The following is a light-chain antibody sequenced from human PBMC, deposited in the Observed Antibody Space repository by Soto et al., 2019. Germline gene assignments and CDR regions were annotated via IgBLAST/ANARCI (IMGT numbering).Light chain of an antibody. J-gene: IGKJ2*01. V-gene: IGKV3-15*01. CDR3: QQYNNWPPMST. CDR1: QNVGRN. CDR2: GTS. Sequence: EIVMTQSPDTLSVSPGERATLSCRASQNVGRNVAWDPPRPGQAPRLLIHGTSTRAADIPARFSGSVSGKELTLTINSLQPEDFVIYYCQQYNNWPPMSTLGQGTKLEMK.